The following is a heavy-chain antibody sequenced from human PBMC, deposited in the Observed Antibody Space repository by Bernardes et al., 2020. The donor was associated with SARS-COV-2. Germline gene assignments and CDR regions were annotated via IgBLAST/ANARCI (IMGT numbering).Heavy chain of an antibody. CDR3: ALVVMDPHDAFDI. J-gene: IGHJ3*02. D-gene: IGHD3-22*01. CDR1: GGSISSGDYY. V-gene: IGHV4-30-4*01. Sequence: SETLSLTCTVSGGSISSGDYYWSWIRQPPGKGLEWIGYIYYSGSTYYNPSLKSRVTISVDTSKNQFSLKLSSVTAADTAVYYCALVVMDPHDAFDIWGQGTMVTVSS. CDR2: IYYSGST.